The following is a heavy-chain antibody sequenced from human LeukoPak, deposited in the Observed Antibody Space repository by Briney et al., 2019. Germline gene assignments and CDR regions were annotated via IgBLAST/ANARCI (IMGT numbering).Heavy chain of an antibody. CDR1: GFTFSSNW. D-gene: IGHD2-8*01. V-gene: IGHV3-7*01. CDR3: AKAGNGFGY. CDR2: IKQXGSEK. J-gene: IGHJ4*02. Sequence: GGSLRLSCAASGFTFSSNWMSRVRQAPGKGLEWVAXIKQXGSEKNYVDSVKGRFTISRDNAKNSLYLQMNSLRAEDTAVYYCAKAGNGFGYWGQGALVTVSS.